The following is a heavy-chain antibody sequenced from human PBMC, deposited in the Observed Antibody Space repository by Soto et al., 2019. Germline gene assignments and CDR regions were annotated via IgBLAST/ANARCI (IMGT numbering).Heavy chain of an antibody. Sequence: SETLSLTCTVSGGSISSYYWSWIRQPPGKGLEWIGYIYYSGSTNYNPSLKSRVTISVDTSKNQFSLKLSSVTAADTAVYYCAREVVVAAVNWFDPWGQGTLVTAPQ. V-gene: IGHV4-59*01. CDR3: AREVVVAAVNWFDP. CDR2: IYYSGST. J-gene: IGHJ5*02. CDR1: GGSISSYY. D-gene: IGHD2-15*01.